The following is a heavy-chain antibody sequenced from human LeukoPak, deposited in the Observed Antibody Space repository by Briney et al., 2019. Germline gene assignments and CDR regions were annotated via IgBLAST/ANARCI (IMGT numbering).Heavy chain of an antibody. CDR2: TYYRSKWFT. Sequence: SQTLSLTCGISGDSVSSNSAAWNWIRQSPSRGLKWLGRTYYRSKWFTNSAPSVKSRIIINPDTPNNQVSLQLNSVTPEDTAVYYCARSDCSSGKCPGFDNWGQGTLVTVSS. CDR1: GDSVSSNSAA. D-gene: IGHD6-19*01. CDR3: ARSDCSSGKCPGFDN. V-gene: IGHV6-1*01. J-gene: IGHJ4*02.